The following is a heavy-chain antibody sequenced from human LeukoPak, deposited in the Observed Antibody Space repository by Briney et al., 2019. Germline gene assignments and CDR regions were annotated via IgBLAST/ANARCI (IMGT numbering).Heavy chain of an antibody. V-gene: IGHV3-30*04. Sequence: GRSLRLSCAASGFTFSSYAMHWVRQAPGKGLEWVAVISYDGSNKYYADSVKGRFTISRDNSKNTLYLQMNSLRAEDTAFYYCPRDAYDILTGHTSTRYYFDYWGQGTLVTVSS. CDR3: PRDAYDILTGHTSTRYYFDY. CDR2: ISYDGSNK. J-gene: IGHJ4*02. D-gene: IGHD3-9*01. CDR1: GFTFSSYA.